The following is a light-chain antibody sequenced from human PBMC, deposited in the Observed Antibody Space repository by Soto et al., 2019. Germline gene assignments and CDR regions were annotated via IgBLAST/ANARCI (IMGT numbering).Light chain of an antibody. V-gene: IGKV1-39*01. Sequence: DIQMTQSPSSLSASVGDRVSITCRASQSISTHLSWYQQKPGKAPKLLIYAASSLQSWVPSRFNGSGSGTDFTLTISSLQPEDFATYYCQQSYISSWTFCKGTKVDIX. CDR1: QSISTH. CDR2: AAS. CDR3: QQSYISSWT. J-gene: IGKJ1*01.